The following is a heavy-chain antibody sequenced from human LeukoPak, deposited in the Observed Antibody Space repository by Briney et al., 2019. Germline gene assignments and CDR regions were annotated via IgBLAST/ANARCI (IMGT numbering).Heavy chain of an antibody. CDR1: GYTFTSYD. D-gene: IGHD4-17*01. Sequence: ASVKVSCKASGYTFTSYDINWVRQATGQGLEWMGWMNPNSGNTGYAQKFQGRVTMTTDTSTTTAYMELRSLRSDDTAVYYCVRDDGDYAWYLDYWGQGTLVTVSS. CDR3: VRDDGDYAWYLDY. CDR2: MNPNSGNT. J-gene: IGHJ4*02. V-gene: IGHV1-8*01.